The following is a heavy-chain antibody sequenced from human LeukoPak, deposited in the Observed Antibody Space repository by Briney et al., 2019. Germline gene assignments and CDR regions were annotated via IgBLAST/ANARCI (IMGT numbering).Heavy chain of an antibody. CDR3: ATGGAIKFDTSGYPTYYFDY. D-gene: IGHD3-22*01. J-gene: IGHJ4*02. Sequence: GSLRLSCAASEFTFSNYALTWVRRAPGKGLEWVSAISGSGGSTYYADSVKGRFTTSRDNSKNTLYLQMNSLRAEDTAVYYCATGGAIKFDTSGYPTYYFDYWGQGTLVTVSS. CDR2: ISGSGGST. V-gene: IGHV3-23*01. CDR1: EFTFSNYA.